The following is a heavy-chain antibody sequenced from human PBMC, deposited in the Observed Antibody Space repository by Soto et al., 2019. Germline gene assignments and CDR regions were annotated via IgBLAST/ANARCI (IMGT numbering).Heavy chain of an antibody. CDR2: IYYSGST. V-gene: IGHV4-39*01. J-gene: IGHJ3*02. CDR3: ARLPETQWLVRGAFDI. CDR1: GGSISSSSYY. D-gene: IGHD6-19*01. Sequence: QLQLQESGPGLVKPSETLSLTCTVSGGSISSSSYYWGWIRQPPGKGLEWIGSIYYSGSTYYNPSLKSRVNISVDTYKNQFSLKLSSVTAADTAVYYCARLPETQWLVRGAFDIWGQGTMVTVSS.